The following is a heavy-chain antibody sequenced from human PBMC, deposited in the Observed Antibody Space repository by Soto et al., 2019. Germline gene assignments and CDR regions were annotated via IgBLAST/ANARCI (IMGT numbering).Heavy chain of an antibody. CDR1: GGSVSSGSYY. CDR3: AREVSVRGETTVTTRWFDP. J-gene: IGHJ5*02. Sequence: PSETLSLTCTVSGGSVSSGSYYWSWIRQPPGKGLEWIGYIYYSGSTNYNPSLKSRVTISVDTSKNQFSLKLSSVTAADTAVYYCAREVSVRGETTVTTRWFDPWGQGTLVTVSS. CDR2: IYYSGST. D-gene: IGHD4-17*01. V-gene: IGHV4-61*01.